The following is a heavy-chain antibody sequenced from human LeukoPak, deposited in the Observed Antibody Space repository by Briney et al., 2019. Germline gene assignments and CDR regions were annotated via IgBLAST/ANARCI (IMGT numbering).Heavy chain of an antibody. J-gene: IGHJ4*02. D-gene: IGHD4/OR15-4a*01. CDR3: ARRAGAYSHPYDY. CDR2: ISSSGSTI. Sequence: QTGGSLRLSCAASGFTFSSYEMNWVRQAPGKGLEWVSYISSSGSTIYYADSVKGRFTISRDNAKNSLYLQMNSLRVEDTAVYYCARRAGAYSHPYDYWGQGTLVTVSS. CDR1: GFTFSSYE. V-gene: IGHV3-48*03.